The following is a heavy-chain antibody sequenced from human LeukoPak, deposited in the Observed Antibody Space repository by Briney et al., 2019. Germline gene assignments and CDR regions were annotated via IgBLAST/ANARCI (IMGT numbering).Heavy chain of an antibody. J-gene: IGHJ4*02. CDR2: INPNSGDT. CDR3: ARANPLYGSSTTCLFGY. Sequence: ASVKVSCKASGYTFTGYYMHWVRQAPGQGFEWMGWINPNSGDTNYAQKFQGRVTMTRDTSISTAHMELSRLRSDDTAVYYCARANPLYGSSTTCLFGYWGQGTLVTVSS. CDR1: GYTFTGYY. V-gene: IGHV1-2*02. D-gene: IGHD2-2*01.